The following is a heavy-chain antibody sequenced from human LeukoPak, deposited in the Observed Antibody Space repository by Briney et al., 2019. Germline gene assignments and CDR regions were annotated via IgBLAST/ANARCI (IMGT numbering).Heavy chain of an antibody. D-gene: IGHD6-13*01. CDR3: ARGGHRQQQLDY. CDR1: GFTVSTNY. J-gene: IGHJ4*02. V-gene: IGHV3-53*01. CDR2: IYSGGST. Sequence: GGSLRLSCAASGFTVSTNYMGWVRQAPGKGLEWVSVIYSGGSTSYAASVKGRFTISRDNSKNTLYLQMNSLRAEDTAVYYCARGGHRQQQLDYWGQGTLVTVPS.